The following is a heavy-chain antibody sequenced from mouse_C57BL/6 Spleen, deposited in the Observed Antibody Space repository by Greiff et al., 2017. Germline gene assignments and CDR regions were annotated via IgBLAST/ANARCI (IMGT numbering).Heavy chain of an antibody. CDR2: ISNLAYSI. J-gene: IGHJ4*01. V-gene: IGHV5-15*01. CDR1: GFTFSDYG. CDR3: ARRDSKGAMDY. D-gene: IGHD2-5*01. Sequence: EVKLVESGGGLVPPGGSLKLSCAASGFTFSDYGMAWVRQAPRKGPEWVAFISNLAYSIYYADTVTGRFTISRENAKNTLYLEMSSLRSEDTAMYYCARRDSKGAMDYWGQGTSVTVSS.